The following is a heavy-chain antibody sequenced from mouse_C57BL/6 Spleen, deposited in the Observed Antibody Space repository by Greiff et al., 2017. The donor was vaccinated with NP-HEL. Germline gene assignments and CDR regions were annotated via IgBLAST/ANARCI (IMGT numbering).Heavy chain of an antibody. Sequence: EVQLQQSGAELVRPGASVKLSCTASGFNIKDDYMHWVKQRPEQGLEWIGWIDPANGDTEYASKFQGKATIPADTSSNTAYLQLSSLTSEDAAVYYCTHTAARAYWGQGTLVTVSA. D-gene: IGHD1-2*01. J-gene: IGHJ3*01. CDR3: THTAARAY. CDR1: GFNIKDDY. V-gene: IGHV14-4*01. CDR2: IDPANGDT.